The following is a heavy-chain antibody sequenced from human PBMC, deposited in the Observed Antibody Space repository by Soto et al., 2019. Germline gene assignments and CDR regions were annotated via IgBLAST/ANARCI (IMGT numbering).Heavy chain of an antibody. Sequence: GGSLRLSCAASGFTFSSYGMHWVRQAPGKGLEWVAVISYDGSNKYYADSVKGRFTISRDNSKNTLYLQMNSLRAEDTAVYYCAKAGVTIFGVARYWGQGTLVTVSS. D-gene: IGHD3-3*01. V-gene: IGHV3-30*18. CDR1: GFTFSSYG. J-gene: IGHJ4*02. CDR2: ISYDGSNK. CDR3: AKAGVTIFGVARY.